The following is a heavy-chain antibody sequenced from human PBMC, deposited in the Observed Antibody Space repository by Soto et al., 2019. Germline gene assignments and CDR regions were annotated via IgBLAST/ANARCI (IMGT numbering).Heavy chain of an antibody. V-gene: IGHV4-30-4*01. J-gene: IGHJ1*01. CDR1: GVSVSRDYQ. CDR2: ISYSGSP. D-gene: IGHD1-26*01. Sequence: PSETLSLTCTVSGVSVSRDYQWIWIRQPPGKGLEWIGHISYSGSPYYHPSLRSRLSISVDTSKNQFSLKVKSVTAADTAVYYCARAWDFWGQGTLVPVSS. CDR3: ARAWDF.